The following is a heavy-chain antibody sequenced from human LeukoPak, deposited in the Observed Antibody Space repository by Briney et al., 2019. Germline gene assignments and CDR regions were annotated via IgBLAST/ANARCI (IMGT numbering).Heavy chain of an antibody. Sequence: PGGSLRLSCAASGFTFSSYSMNWVRQAPGKGLEWVSSISSSSSYIYYADSVKGRFTISRDNAKNSLYLQMNSLRAEDTAVYYCAKTPVIDDAFDIWGQGTMVTVSS. D-gene: IGHD2-21*01. J-gene: IGHJ3*02. V-gene: IGHV3-21*04. CDR3: AKTPVIDDAFDI. CDR1: GFTFSSYS. CDR2: ISSSSSYI.